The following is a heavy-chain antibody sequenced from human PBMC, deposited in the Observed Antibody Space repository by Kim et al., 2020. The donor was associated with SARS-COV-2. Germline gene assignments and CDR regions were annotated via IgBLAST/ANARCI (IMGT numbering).Heavy chain of an antibody. J-gene: IGHJ4*02. CDR2: GTT. D-gene: IGHD6-19*01. CDR3: TTIWQYYFDY. Sequence: GTTDYAATVKGRFTISRDDSKNTLYLQINSLKTEDTAVYYCTTIWQYYFDYWGQGTLVTVSS. V-gene: IGHV3-15*01.